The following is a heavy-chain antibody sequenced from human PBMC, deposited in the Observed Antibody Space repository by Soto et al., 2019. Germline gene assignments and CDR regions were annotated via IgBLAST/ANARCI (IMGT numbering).Heavy chain of an antibody. CDR3: AKTDGYEVEY. V-gene: IGHV5-51*01. CDR1: GYSFVSYW. J-gene: IGHJ4*02. Sequence: DSLTISCKGSGYSFVSYWIAWVRQMPGKGLEWMGSIYPGDSDTTYSPSIQGQVTISADKSSTTVYLQWNTLKASDTAMYYCAKTDGYEVEYWGQGTQVTVSS. CDR2: IYPGDSDT. D-gene: IGHD5-18*01.